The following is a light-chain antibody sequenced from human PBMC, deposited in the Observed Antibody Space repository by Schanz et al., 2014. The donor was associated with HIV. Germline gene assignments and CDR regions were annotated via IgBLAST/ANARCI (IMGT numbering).Light chain of an antibody. J-gene: IGLJ3*02. CDR3: AAWDDRLNGWV. Sequence: QSVLTQPPSASGTPGQGVTISCSGRDSNIGDNTVNWYQQLPKTAPKLLIYNDNKRSSGVPARFSGSRSGTSASLAISGLRSEDEADYHCAAWDDRLNGWVFGGGTKLTVL. CDR1: DSNIGDNT. CDR2: NDN. V-gene: IGLV1-44*01.